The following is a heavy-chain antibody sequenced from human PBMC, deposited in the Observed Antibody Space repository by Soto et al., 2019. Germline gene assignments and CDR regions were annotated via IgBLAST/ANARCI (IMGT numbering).Heavy chain of an antibody. CDR2: IWYDGSNK. CDR3: ASEYCTNGVCYGSFNY. V-gene: IGHV3-33*01. D-gene: IGHD2-8*01. CDR1: GFTFSRYG. Sequence: QVQLVESGGGVVQPGRSLRLSCAASGFTFSRYGMHWVRQAPGKGLEWVAVIWYDGSNKYYADSVKGRFTISRDNSKNTLYLQMNSLRAEDTAVYYCASEYCTNGVCYGSFNYWGQGTLVTVSS. J-gene: IGHJ4*02.